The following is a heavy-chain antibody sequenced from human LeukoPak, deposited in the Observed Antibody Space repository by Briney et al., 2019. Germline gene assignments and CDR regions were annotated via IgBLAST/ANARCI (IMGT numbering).Heavy chain of an antibody. CDR3: ATDYDILTGAHFDY. Sequence: GGSLRLSCAASGFTLSKHPMYWVRQAPGKGPEWVSSISSSSSYIYYADSVKGRFTISRDNAKNSLYLQMNSLRAEDTAVYYCATDYDILTGAHFDYWGQGTLVTVSS. CDR2: ISSSSSYI. CDR1: GFTLSKHP. D-gene: IGHD3-9*01. V-gene: IGHV3-21*01. J-gene: IGHJ4*02.